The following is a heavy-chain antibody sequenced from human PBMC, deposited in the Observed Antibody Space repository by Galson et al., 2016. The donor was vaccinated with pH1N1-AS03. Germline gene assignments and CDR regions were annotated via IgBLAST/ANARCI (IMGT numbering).Heavy chain of an antibody. J-gene: IGHJ4*02. Sequence: SLRLSCAASGFIFSDYAMNWVRQAPGKGLEWLSGISGSGGNTDYADSVRGRFTISRDTSKNTLYLQMSSLRAEDTAVYYCAKDRDYYYDSSLGHWGQGTLVTVSS. CDR3: AKDRDYYYDSSLGH. V-gene: IGHV3-23*01. CDR1: GFIFSDYA. CDR2: ISGSGGNT. D-gene: IGHD3-22*01.